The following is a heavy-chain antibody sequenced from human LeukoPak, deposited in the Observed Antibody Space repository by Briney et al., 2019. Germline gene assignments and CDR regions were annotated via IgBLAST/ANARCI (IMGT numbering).Heavy chain of an antibody. J-gene: IGHJ5*02. CDR1: VYTFTSYY. CDR2: INPSGGST. D-gene: IGHD5-18*01. Sequence: ASVKVSCKASVYTFTSYYIHWVRQAPGQGLEWMGIINPSGGSTNYAQKFQGRVTMTRDKSTSTVYMELSSLRSEDTAVYYCTRARGYSSGFDPWGQGTLVTVSS. V-gene: IGHV1-46*03. CDR3: TRARGYSSGFDP.